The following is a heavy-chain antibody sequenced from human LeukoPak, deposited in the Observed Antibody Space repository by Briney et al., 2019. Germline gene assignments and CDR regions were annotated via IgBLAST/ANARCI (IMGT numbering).Heavy chain of an antibody. J-gene: IGHJ6*02. CDR3: ARDVPLRYYYGMDV. CDR1: GFTFSSYW. Sequence: QPGGSLRLSCATTGFTFSSYWMHWVRQAPGKGLVWVSRINSDGSSTSYADSVKGRFTISRDNAKNTLYLQMNSLRAEDTAVYYCARDVPLRYYYGMDVWGQRTTVTVSS. V-gene: IGHV3-74*01. CDR2: INSDGSST. D-gene: IGHD2-2*01.